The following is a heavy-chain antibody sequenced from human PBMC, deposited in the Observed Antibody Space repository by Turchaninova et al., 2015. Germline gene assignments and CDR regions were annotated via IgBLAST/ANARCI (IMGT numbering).Heavy chain of an antibody. D-gene: IGHD4-17*01. V-gene: IGHV1-46*01. J-gene: IGHJ4*02. CDR3: ARIIYGDYSYDS. CDR2: INPSRGGT. CDR1: QYTFTRSA. Sequence: GASVKVSCKASQYTFTRSAIHWVRQAPGQGLEWVGKINPSRGGTGYAQKFQGRVTMTRDTSTSTVYMELSSLRSEDTAVYFCARIIYGDYSYDSWGQGTLVTVSS.